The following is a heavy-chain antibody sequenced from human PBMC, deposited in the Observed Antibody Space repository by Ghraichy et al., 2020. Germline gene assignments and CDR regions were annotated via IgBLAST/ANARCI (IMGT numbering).Heavy chain of an antibody. CDR2: IYYSGST. D-gene: IGHD4-17*01. CDR3: ATRSPGDYWESDYAFDI. V-gene: IGHV4-59*08. CDR1: GGSISSYY. Sequence: SETLSLTCTVSGGSISSYYWSWIRQPPGKGLEWIGYIYYSGSTNYNPSLKSRVTISVDTSKNQFSLKLSSVTAADTAVYYCATRSPGDYWESDYAFDIWGQGTMVTVSS. J-gene: IGHJ3*02.